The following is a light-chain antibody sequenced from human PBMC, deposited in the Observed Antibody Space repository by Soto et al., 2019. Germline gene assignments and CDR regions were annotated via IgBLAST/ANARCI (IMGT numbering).Light chain of an antibody. CDR3: QQYNSYST. J-gene: IGKJ1*01. Sequence: DIHMTQSPSTLSASVGHIFTITCRASQSISSWLAWYQQKPGKAPKLLIYKASSLESGVPSRFSGSGSGTEFTLTISSLQPDDFATYYCQQYNSYSTFGQGTKVDIK. CDR1: QSISSW. CDR2: KAS. V-gene: IGKV1-5*03.